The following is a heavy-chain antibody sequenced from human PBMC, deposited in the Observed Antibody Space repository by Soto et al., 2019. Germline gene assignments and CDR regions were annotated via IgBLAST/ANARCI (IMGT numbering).Heavy chain of an antibody. D-gene: IGHD1-1*01. CDR3: AGGLEPLAYYLDY. CDR2: ISGHNGNT. Sequence: ASVKVSCKASGYTFTNHGISWVRQAPGQGLEWLGWISGHNGNTKYAQRLQGRVTMTTDTSTSTAYMELRSLKSDDTAVYYCAGGLEPLAYYLDYWGQGTLVTVSS. J-gene: IGHJ4*02. V-gene: IGHV1-18*01. CDR1: GYTFTNHG.